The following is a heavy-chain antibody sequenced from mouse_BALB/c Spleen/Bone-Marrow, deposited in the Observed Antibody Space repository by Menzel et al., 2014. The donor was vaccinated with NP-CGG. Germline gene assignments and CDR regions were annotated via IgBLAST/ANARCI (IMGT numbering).Heavy chain of an antibody. J-gene: IGHJ4*01. CDR2: IWAGGST. D-gene: IGHD1-2*01. CDR1: GFSLTNYG. CDR3: ARPYYGLYAMDY. V-gene: IGHV2-9*02. Sequence: VQLVESGPGLVAPSQSLSITCTVSGFSLTNYGVHWVRQPPGKGLEWLGVIWAGGSTNYNSALMSRLSISKDNSKSQVFLRMNSLQTDDTAMYYCARPYYGLYAMDYWGQGTSVTVSS.